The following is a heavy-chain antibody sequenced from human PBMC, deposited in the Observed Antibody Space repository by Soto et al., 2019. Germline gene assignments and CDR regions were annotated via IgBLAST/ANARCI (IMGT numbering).Heavy chain of an antibody. Sequence: SVKVSCKASGGAFSSYAISWVRQAPGQGLEWMGGIIPIFGTANYAQKFQGRVTITADESTSTAYMELSSLRSEDTAVYYCARSAYYYDRRGYYPHWGPGTLVTVSS. CDR2: IIPIFGTA. CDR3: ARSAYYYDRRGYYPH. J-gene: IGHJ1*01. CDR1: GGAFSSYA. D-gene: IGHD3-22*01. V-gene: IGHV1-69*13.